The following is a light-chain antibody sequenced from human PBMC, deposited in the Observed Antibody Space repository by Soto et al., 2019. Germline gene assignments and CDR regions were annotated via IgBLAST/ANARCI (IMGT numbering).Light chain of an antibody. V-gene: IGKV3-15*01. J-gene: IGKJ1*01. Sequence: LTTSAATLYVARRHRSTLACVASQSVSSNLAWYQQKPGQAPRLLIYGASTMATGIPSRFSGSGSGTEFTLTISSLQSEDFATYYCHHYSSAPQTFGYGTKVDIK. CDR3: HHYSSAPQT. CDR2: GAS. CDR1: QSVSSN.